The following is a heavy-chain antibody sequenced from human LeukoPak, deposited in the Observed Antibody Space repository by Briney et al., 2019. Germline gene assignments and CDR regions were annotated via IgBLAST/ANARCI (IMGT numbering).Heavy chain of an antibody. J-gene: IGHJ4*02. D-gene: IGHD6-13*01. CDR3: AKHRSAIAASGSNY. Sequence: GGSLRLSCAASGFTFISFAMSWVRQAPGKGLEWVSVSVLSGSGGDSGASTFYADSVKGRFTISRDDSNNTLYLQMNNLRVEDTAVYYCAKHRSAIAASGSNYWGQGTLVSVFS. V-gene: IGHV3-23*01. CDR1: GFTFISFA. CDR2: LSGSGGDSGAST.